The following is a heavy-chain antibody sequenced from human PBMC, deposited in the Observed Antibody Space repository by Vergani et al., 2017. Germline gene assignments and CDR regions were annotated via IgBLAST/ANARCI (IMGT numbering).Heavy chain of an antibody. Sequence: QVQLVQSGAAVKKPGASAKVSCTASGYIFKNYYMHWLRLAPGQGFQWMGVVNFVTGAATSPQKFEGRITITRDTSTATFYMDLSSLKYEDTAIYYCASSLGYCTSGSCRPYYFDLWGQGTLVTVSS. V-gene: IGHV1-46*02. J-gene: IGHJ4*02. CDR2: VNFVTGAA. CDR3: ASSLGYCTSGSCRPYYFDL. CDR1: GYIFKNYY. D-gene: IGHD2-15*01.